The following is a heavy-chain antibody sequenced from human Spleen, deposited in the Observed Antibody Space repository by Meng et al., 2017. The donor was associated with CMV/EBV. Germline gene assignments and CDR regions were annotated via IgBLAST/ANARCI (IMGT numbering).Heavy chain of an antibody. D-gene: IGHD3-3*01. CDR2: IYYSGST. J-gene: IGHJ6*02. CDR3: ARDTIRGWSCLYYYYGMDV. V-gene: IGHV4-59*01. Sequence: SETLSLTCTVSGGSISSYYWSWIRQPPGKGLEWIGYIYYSGSTNYNPSLKSRVTISVDTSKNQFSLKLSSVTAADTAVYYCARDTIRGWSCLYYYYGMDVWGQGTTVTVSS. CDR1: GGSISSYY.